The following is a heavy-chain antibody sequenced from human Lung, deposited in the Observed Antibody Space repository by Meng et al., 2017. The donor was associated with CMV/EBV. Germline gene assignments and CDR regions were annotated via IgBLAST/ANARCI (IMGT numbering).Heavy chain of an antibody. Sequence: GESLKISCAFSGINANTYWMHWVRQVPGKVLVWLSRSYSDGISTRYADSVKGRFTISRDNTKSTLYLQMNGLSAEYTAVYYCAREAGRGAFDIWGQGAMVTVSS. J-gene: IGHJ3*02. D-gene: IGHD3-10*01. CDR1: GINANTYW. CDR2: SYSDGIST. V-gene: IGHV3-74*01. CDR3: AREAGRGAFDI.